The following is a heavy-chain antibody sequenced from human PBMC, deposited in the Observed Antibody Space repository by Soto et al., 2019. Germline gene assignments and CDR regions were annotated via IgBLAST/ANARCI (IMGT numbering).Heavy chain of an antibody. CDR2: IYSGGST. CDR3: SGGVGATYYAFDI. D-gene: IGHD1-26*01. V-gene: IGHV3-53*01. Sequence: PGGSLRLSCASSVFTVSSNYMSWVRQAPGKGLEWVSVIYSGGSTYYADSVKGRFTISRDNSKNTLYLQMNSLRAEDTAVYYCSGGVGATYYAFDIWGQGTMVTVSS. J-gene: IGHJ3*02. CDR1: VFTVSSNY.